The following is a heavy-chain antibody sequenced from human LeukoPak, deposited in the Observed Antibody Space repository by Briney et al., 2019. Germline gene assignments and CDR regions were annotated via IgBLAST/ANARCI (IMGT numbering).Heavy chain of an antibody. D-gene: IGHD3-16*01. CDR1: GFTVSSYE. CDR2: ISSSGSTI. V-gene: IGHV3-48*03. J-gene: IGHJ4*02. Sequence: PGGSLTLSCAASGFTVSSYEMNWVRPAPGQGLMWVSYISSSGSTIYYADSVKGRFTISRDNATNSLYLRMISLRAEDMSVFYCVLWDYWGQGTLITVSS. CDR3: VLWDY.